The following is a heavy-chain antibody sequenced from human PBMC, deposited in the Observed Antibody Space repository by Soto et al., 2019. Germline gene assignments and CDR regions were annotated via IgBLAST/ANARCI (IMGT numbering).Heavy chain of an antibody. J-gene: IGHJ6*02. V-gene: IGHV3-74*01. CDR3: ASFDYGDYGNYYYGMDV. CDR1: GFTFSSYW. CDR2: INSDGSST. D-gene: IGHD4-17*01. Sequence: PGGSLRLSCAASGFTFSSYWMHWVRQAPGKGLVWVSRINSDGSSTSYADSVKGRFTISRDNAKNTLYLQMNSLRAEDTAVYYCASFDYGDYGNYYYGMDVWGQGTTVTVSS.